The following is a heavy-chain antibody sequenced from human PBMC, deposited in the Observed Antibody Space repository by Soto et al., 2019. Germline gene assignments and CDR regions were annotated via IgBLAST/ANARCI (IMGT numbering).Heavy chain of an antibody. Sequence: EVQLVESGGGLAQPGGSLRLSCAASGFTFSSYSMNWVRQAPGKGLEWVSYITSSTTIYYADSLEGRYTISRDHAKNSRYLQMNSLRDEDTAVFYCARVESGSATAAADYWGQGALVTVSS. CDR2: ITSSTTI. V-gene: IGHV3-48*02. D-gene: IGHD2-15*01. J-gene: IGHJ4*02. CDR1: GFTFSSYS. CDR3: ARVESGSATAAADY.